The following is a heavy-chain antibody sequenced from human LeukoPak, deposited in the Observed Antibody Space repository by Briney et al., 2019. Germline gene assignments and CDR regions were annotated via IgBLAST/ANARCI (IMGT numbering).Heavy chain of an antibody. CDR2: ISAYNGNT. J-gene: IGHJ3*02. Sequence: ASVKVSCKASGYTFTSYGINWVRQAPGQGLEWMGWISAYNGNTNYAQKLQGRVTMTTDTSTSTAYMELRSLRSDDTAVYYCARDRGEVVAAYDDAFDIWGQGTMVTVSS. D-gene: IGHD2-15*01. V-gene: IGHV1-18*01. CDR3: ARDRGEVVAAYDDAFDI. CDR1: GYTFTSYG.